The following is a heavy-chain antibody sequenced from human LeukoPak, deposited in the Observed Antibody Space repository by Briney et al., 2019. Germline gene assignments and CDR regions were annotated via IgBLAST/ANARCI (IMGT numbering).Heavy chain of an antibody. J-gene: IGHJ4*02. CDR2: ISSSSSSI. CDR1: GFTFSSYS. D-gene: IGHD5-24*01. Sequence: PGGSLRLSCAASGFTFSSYSMNWVRQAPGKGLEWVSSISSSSSSIYYADSVKGRFTISRDNAKNSLYLQMNSLRAEDTAVYYCARVGRGGYVSYWGQGTLVTVSS. V-gene: IGHV3-21*01. CDR3: ARVGRGGYVSY.